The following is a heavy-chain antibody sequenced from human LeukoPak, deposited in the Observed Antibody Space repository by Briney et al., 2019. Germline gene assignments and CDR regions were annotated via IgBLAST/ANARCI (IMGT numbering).Heavy chain of an antibody. V-gene: IGHV1-69*05. D-gene: IGHD2-2*02. J-gene: IGHJ5*02. Sequence: ASVKVSCKASGGTFSSYAISWVRQAPGQGLEWMGGIIPIFGTANYAQKFQGRVTITTDESTSTAYMELSSLRSEDTAVYYCARGGDGYCSSTSCYTYNWFDPWGQGTLVTVSS. CDR3: ARGGDGYCSSTSCYTYNWFDP. CDR1: GGTFSSYA. CDR2: IIPIFGTA.